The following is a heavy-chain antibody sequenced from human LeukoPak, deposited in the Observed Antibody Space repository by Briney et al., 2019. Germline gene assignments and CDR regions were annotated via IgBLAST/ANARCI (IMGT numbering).Heavy chain of an antibody. D-gene: IGHD1-26*01. Sequence: ASVKVSCKASGGTFSSYAISWVRQAPGQGLEWMGWINPNSGGTNYAQKFQGRVTMTRDTSISTAYMELSRLRSDDTAVYYCATPYSGSFFDAFDLWGQGTMVTVSS. V-gene: IGHV1-2*02. J-gene: IGHJ3*01. CDR3: ATPYSGSFFDAFDL. CDR1: GGTFSSYA. CDR2: INPNSGGT.